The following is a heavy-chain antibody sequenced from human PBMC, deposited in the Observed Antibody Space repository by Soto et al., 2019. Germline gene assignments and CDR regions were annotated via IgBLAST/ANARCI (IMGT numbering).Heavy chain of an antibody. J-gene: IGHJ4*02. CDR1: GFTFSSYS. CDR3: ARDHQYYDYIWGSYRWLDY. Sequence: GGSLRLSCAASGFTFSSYSMNWVRQAPGKGLEWVSYISSSSSTIYYADSVKGRFTISRDNAKNSLYLQMNSLRAEDTAVYYCARDHQYYDYIWGSYRWLDYWGQGTLVTVSS. CDR2: ISSSSSTI. D-gene: IGHD3-16*02. V-gene: IGHV3-48*01.